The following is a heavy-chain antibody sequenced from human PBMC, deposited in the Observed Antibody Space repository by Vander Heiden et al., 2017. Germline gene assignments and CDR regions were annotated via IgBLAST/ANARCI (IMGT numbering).Heavy chain of an antibody. CDR3: ARARKVIDGSGSYRGMDV. Sequence: QVQLVESGGGVVQPGRSRRLSWAASGFHFSTHPLHWGRQAPGKGLEWLAVISYDGSNKYYADSVKGRVTISRDNSKNTLYRQMNSLRAEETAVYYCARARKVIDGSGSYRGMDVWCQGTTVTVSS. CDR1: GFHFSTHP. V-gene: IGHV3-30-3*01. D-gene: IGHD3-10*01. J-gene: IGHJ6*02. CDR2: ISYDGSNK.